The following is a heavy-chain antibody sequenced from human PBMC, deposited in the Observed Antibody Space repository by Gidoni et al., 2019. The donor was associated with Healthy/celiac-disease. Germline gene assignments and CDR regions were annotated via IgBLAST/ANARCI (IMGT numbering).Heavy chain of an antibody. V-gene: IGHV3-21*01. CDR1: GFTFSSYS. CDR2: ISSSSSYI. Sequence: EVQLVESGGGLVKPGGSLRLSCAASGFTFSSYSMNWVRQAPGKGLEWVSSISSSSSYIYYADSVKGRFTISRDNAKNSLYLQMNSLRAEDTAVYYCARDPVRSGSYDYYYGMDVWGQGTTVTVSS. D-gene: IGHD1-26*01. CDR3: ARDPVRSGSYDYYYGMDV. J-gene: IGHJ6*02.